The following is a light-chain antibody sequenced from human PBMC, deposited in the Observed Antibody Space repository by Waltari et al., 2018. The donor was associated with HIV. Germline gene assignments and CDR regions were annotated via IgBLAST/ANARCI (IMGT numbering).Light chain of an antibody. Sequence: QSALAQPASVSGSPGQSITMSCTGTTSDLGGYNFVPWYQQHPGKVPKVLIYEVSNRPSGVSTRFSGSKSGNTASLTISGLQTEDEADYYCSSYSTAANVVFGGGTKLTVL. CDR3: SSYSTAANVV. J-gene: IGLJ2*01. CDR1: TSDLGGYNF. CDR2: EVS. V-gene: IGLV2-14*01.